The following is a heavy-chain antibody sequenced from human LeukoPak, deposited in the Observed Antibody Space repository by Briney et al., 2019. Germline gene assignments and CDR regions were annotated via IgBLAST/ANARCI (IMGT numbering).Heavy chain of an antibody. CDR2: ISSSSSYI. D-gene: IGHD2-21*02. Sequence: GGSLTLSCAASGFTFSIYSMNGVRQAPGKGLEWVSSISSSSSYIYYVDSVKGRFTISRDNAKNSLYLQMNSLRAEDTAVYYCAREVAYCGGDCPTDAFDIWGQGTMVTVSS. CDR1: GFTFSIYS. J-gene: IGHJ3*02. V-gene: IGHV3-21*01. CDR3: AREVAYCGGDCPTDAFDI.